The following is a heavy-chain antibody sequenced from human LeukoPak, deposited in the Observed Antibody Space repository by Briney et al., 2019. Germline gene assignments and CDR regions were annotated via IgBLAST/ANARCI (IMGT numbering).Heavy chain of an antibody. CDR3: AKGRVGGWNGGDC. J-gene: IGHJ4*02. V-gene: IGHV3-23*01. CDR1: GFSFSSCA. D-gene: IGHD1-1*01. CDR2: ITGGGGSTT. Sequence: GGSLRLSCAASGFSFSSCAMTWVRQAPGKGLEWVSAITGGGGSTTYYADSVKGRFTISADNSKNTLYLQMHSLRAEDTAIYYCAKGRVGGWNGGDCWGQGTLVTVSS.